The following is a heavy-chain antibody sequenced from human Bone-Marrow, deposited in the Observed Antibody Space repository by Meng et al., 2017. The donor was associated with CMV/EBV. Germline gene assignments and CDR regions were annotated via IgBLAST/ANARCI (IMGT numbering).Heavy chain of an antibody. CDR2: ISSSSNYI. CDR1: GFTFSSYS. CDR3: ARVGWGWY. D-gene: IGHD2-21*01. V-gene: IGHV3-21*01. Sequence: GESLKISCAASGFTFSSYSMNWVRQAPGKGLEWVSSISSSSNYIYYADSVKGRFTISRDNAKNSLHLQMNSLRAEDTAVYYCARVGWGWYWGQGTLVTVSS. J-gene: IGHJ4*02.